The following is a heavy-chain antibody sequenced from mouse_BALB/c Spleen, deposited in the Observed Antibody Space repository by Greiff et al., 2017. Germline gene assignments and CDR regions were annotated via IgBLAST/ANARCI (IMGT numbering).Heavy chain of an antibody. CDR2: IWAGGST. J-gene: IGHJ3*01. D-gene: IGHD1-1*01. CDR1: GFSLTSYG. CDR3: VLLAWFAY. V-gene: IGHV2-9*02. Sequence: VQLQQSGPGLVAPSQSLSITCTVSGFSLTSYGVHWVRQPPGKGLEWLGVIWAGGSTNYNSALMSRLSISKDNSKSQVFLKMNSLQTDDTAMYYCVLLAWFAYWGQGTLVTVSA.